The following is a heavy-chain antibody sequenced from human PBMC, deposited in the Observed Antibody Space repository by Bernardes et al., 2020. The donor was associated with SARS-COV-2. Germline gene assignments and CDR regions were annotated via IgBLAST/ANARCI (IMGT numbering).Heavy chain of an antibody. CDR1: GYTFTNYY. D-gene: IGHD3-10*01. CDR2: IHPNSGDT. Sequence: ASVKVSCKASGYTFTNYYFHWVRQAPGQGLEWMGWIHPNSGDTNYAQNFQGRVTMTRDTSTSTGYMELSRLTSDDTAVYYCAKGVLRELAGFDPWGQGTLVTVSS. J-gene: IGHJ5*02. V-gene: IGHV1-2*02. CDR3: AKGVLRELAGFDP.